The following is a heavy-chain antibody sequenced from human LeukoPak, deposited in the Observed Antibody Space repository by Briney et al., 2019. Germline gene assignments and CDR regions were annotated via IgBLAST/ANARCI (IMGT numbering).Heavy chain of an antibody. CDR3: ARDRGPGDSSSYYGV. CDR2: IKQDGSEK. CDR1: GFTFSSYE. J-gene: IGHJ4*02. D-gene: IGHD3-22*01. V-gene: IGHV3-7*01. Sequence: GGSLRLSCAASGFTFSSYEMNWVRQAPGKGLEWVANIKQDGSEKYYVDSVKGRFTISRDNAKNSLYLQMNSLRAEDTAVYYCARDRGPGDSSSYYGVRGQGTLVTVSS.